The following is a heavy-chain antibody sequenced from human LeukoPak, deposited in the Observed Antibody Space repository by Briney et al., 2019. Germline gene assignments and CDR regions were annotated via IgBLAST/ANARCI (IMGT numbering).Heavy chain of an antibody. CDR2: ISGSGGST. CDR3: AKDRSGYDFDY. J-gene: IGHJ4*02. CDR1: GFTFSSYA. Sequence: GGSLRLSCAAAGFTFSSYAMSWVRQARGKGLEWVSAISGSGGSTYYADSVKGRFTISRDNSKNTLYLQMNSLRAEDTAVYYCAKDRSGYDFDYWGQGTLVTVSS. D-gene: IGHD5-12*01. V-gene: IGHV3-23*01.